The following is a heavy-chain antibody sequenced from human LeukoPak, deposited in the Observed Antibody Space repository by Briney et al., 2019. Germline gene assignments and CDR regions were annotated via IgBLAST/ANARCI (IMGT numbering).Heavy chain of an antibody. J-gene: IGHJ4*02. D-gene: IGHD6-19*01. V-gene: IGHV4-4*07. CDR3: ARERSSGWYGYYFDY. Sequence: PSETLSLTCTVSGGSISSYYWSWIRQPPGKGLEWIGRIYTSGSTNYNPSLKSRVTMSVDTSKNQFSLKLSSVTAADTAVYYCARERSSGWYGYYFDYWGQGTLVTVS. CDR1: GGSISSYY. CDR2: IYTSGST.